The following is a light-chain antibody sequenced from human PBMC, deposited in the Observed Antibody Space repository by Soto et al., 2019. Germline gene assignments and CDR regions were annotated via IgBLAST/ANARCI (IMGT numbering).Light chain of an antibody. Sequence: DIQMTQSPSTLSASVGDRVTITCRASQNINSWLAWYQQKPGKAPKVLIYKASNLESGVPSRFSGSGSGTEFTLTISSLQPDDFATYYCQQYITYWTFGQGTRVEIK. V-gene: IGKV1-5*03. CDR3: QQYITYWT. CDR2: KAS. CDR1: QNINSW. J-gene: IGKJ1*01.